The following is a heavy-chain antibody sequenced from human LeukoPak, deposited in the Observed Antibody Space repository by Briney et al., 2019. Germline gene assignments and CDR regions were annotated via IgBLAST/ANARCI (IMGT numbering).Heavy chain of an antibody. CDR2: MYYSGST. V-gene: IGHV4-39*07. CDR3: AGSGWNGGPFDN. Sequence: SETLSLTCTVSGGSISSSSYYWGWIRQPPGKGLEWIGSMYYSGSTHYNPSLKSRVTISLDTSKNQFSLKLSSVTAADTAVYYCAGSGWNGGPFDNWGQGTLVAVSS. CDR1: GGSISSSSYY. D-gene: IGHD6-19*01. J-gene: IGHJ4*02.